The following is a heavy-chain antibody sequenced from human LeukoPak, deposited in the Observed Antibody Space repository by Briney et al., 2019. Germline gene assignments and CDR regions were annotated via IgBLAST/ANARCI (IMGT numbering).Heavy chain of an antibody. V-gene: IGHV4-4*07. CDR3: AGGYGSGSYSS. D-gene: IGHD3-10*01. CDR1: GGSISNYY. J-gene: IGHJ4*02. Sequence: SETLSLTCTVPGGSISNYYWSWIRQPAGKGLEWMGRLHTSGSYTYYKSSLKSRLTMSLDTSTRQFSLKLTSVTAADTAVYYCAGGYGSGSYSSWGQGTLVIVSS. CDR2: LHTSGSYT.